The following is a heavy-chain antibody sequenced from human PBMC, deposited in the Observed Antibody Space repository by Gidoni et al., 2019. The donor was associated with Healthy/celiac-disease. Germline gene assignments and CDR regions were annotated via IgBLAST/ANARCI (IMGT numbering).Heavy chain of an antibody. CDR2: ISGSGGST. V-gene: IGHV3-23*01. CDR3: AKEGDCTNGVCYDENDY. Sequence: EVQLLESGGGLVQPGGSLRLSCAASGFTFSSYAMSWVRQAPGKGLEWVSAISGSGGSTYYADSVKGRFTISRDNSKNTLYLQMNSLRAEDTAVYYCAKEGDCTNGVCYDENDYWGQGTLVTVSS. D-gene: IGHD2-8*01. CDR1: GFTFSSYA. J-gene: IGHJ4*02.